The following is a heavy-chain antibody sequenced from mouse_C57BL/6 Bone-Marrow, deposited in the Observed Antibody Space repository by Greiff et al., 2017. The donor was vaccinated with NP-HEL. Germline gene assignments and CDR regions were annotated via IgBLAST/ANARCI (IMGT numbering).Heavy chain of an antibody. CDR1: GFTFSDHG. V-gene: IGHV5-17*01. CDR3: ARPYDYDGYFDV. D-gene: IGHD2-4*01. Sequence: EVQGVESGGGLVKPGGSLKLSCAASGFTFSDHGMHWVRQAPEKGLEWVAYISSGSSTIYYADTVKGRFTISRDNAKNTLFLQMTSLRSEDTAMYYCARPYDYDGYFDVWGTGTTVTVSS. CDR2: ISSGSSTI. J-gene: IGHJ1*03.